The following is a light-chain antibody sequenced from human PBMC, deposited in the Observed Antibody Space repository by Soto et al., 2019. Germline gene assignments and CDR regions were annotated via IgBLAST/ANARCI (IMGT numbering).Light chain of an antibody. CDR1: QGISTY. V-gene: IGKV1-9*01. J-gene: IGKJ1*01. CDR3: QQLNSYPWT. CDR2: AAS. Sequence: IQMTQSQSSLSASVGDRVTITCRASQGISTYLNWYQQRPGKAPKLLIYAASTLQSGVPSRFSGSGSGTEFTLTISSLQPEDFATYYCQQLNSYPWTFGQGTKVDIK.